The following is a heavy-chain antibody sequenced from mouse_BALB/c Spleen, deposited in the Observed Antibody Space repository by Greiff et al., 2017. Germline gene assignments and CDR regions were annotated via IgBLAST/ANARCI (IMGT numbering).Heavy chain of an antibody. CDR1: GFNIKDYY. D-gene: IGHD1-2*01. CDR2: IDPENGNT. Sequence: VQLQQSGAELVRPGALVKLSCKASGFNIKDYYMHWVKQRPEQGLEWIGWIDPENGNTIYDPKFQGKASITADTSSNTAYLQLSSLTSEDTAVYYCARSYYGYFTFAYWGQGTLVTVSA. J-gene: IGHJ3*01. CDR3: ARSYYGYFTFAY. V-gene: IGHV14-1*02.